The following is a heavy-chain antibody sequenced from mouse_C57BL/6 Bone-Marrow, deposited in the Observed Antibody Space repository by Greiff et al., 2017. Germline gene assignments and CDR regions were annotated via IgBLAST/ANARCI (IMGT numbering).Heavy chain of an antibody. V-gene: IGHV1-19*01. D-gene: IGHD1-1*01. CDR2: INPYNGGT. CDR3: ARRIHYYGSSSRYFDV. J-gene: IGHJ1*03. CDR1: GYTFTDYY. Sequence: EVQLQQSGPVLVKPGASVKMSCKASGYTFTDYYMNWVKQSHGKSLEWIGVINPYNGGTSYNQKFKGKATLNVDKSSSTAYMELNSLTSEDSAVYYCARRIHYYGSSSRYFDVWGTGTTVTVSS.